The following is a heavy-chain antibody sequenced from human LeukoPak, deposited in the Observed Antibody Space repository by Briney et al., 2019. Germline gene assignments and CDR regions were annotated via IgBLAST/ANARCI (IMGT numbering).Heavy chain of an antibody. D-gene: IGHD6-19*01. CDR3: ARSQRTDSGWPLYYFDY. CDR2: IYYSGST. CDR1: GGSIISYY. V-gene: IGHV4-59*01. J-gene: IGHJ4*02. Sequence: SETLSLTCTVSGGSIISYYWSWIRQPPGKGLEGIGYIYYSGSTNYNPSLNSRVTISLDTSNNQFSLKLSSVTAADTAVYYCARSQRTDSGWPLYYFDYWGQGSLVTVSS.